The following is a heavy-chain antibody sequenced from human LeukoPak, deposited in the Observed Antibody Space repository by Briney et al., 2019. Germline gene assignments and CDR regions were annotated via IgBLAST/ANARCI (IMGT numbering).Heavy chain of an antibody. CDR3: ARGSSYSSASDY. CDR2: IYPGDSDP. J-gene: IGHJ4*02. Sequence: GESLKISCEVSGYSFTNYWIGWVRQMPGKGLEWMGIIYPGDSDPRYSPSFQGQVTISADKSISTAYLQWSSLKASDTAIYYCARGSSYSSASDYWGQGTLVIDSS. V-gene: IGHV5-51*01. D-gene: IGHD6-19*01. CDR1: GYSFTNYW.